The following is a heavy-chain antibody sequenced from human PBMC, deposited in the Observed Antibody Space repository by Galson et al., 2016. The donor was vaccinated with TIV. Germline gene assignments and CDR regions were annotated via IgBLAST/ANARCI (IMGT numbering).Heavy chain of an antibody. CDR1: GDSFTNYA. CDR3: ARGFLRVPNYWSDYPQSTYYQCQMNV. V-gene: IGHV1-69*13. CDR2: FVPRTGAA. D-gene: IGHD3-3*01. J-gene: IGHJ6*02. Sequence: SVKVSCKASGDSFTNYALSWVRQAPGQGLEWMGGFVPRTGAASYAEKFQGRLALTAQESTNTAYMELNSLRFDDTAVYYCARGFLRVPNYWSDYPQSTYYQCQMNVWGQGTTVTVSS.